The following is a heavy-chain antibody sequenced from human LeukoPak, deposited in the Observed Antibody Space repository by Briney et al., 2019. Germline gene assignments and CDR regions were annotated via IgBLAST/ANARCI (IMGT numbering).Heavy chain of an antibody. CDR3: AKDNGDCGGDCYLGTYYFDY. CDR2: ISSSSSYI. Sequence: PGGSLRLSCAASGFTFSTYNMNWVRRTLGKGLEWVSSISSSSSYIYYADSVKGRFTISRDNAKNSLYLQMNSLRAEDTAVYYCAKDNGDCGGDCYLGTYYFDYWGQGTLVTVSS. V-gene: IGHV3-21*01. D-gene: IGHD2-21*02. CDR1: GFTFSTYN. J-gene: IGHJ4*02.